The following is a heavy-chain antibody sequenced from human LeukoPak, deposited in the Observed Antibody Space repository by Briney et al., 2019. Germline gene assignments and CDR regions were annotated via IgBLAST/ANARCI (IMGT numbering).Heavy chain of an antibody. V-gene: IGHV5-51*01. J-gene: IGHJ4*02. CDR2: IYPGDSDT. CDR1: GYRFTNYW. CDR3: TRQGVFYSDSSAFYY. D-gene: IGHD3-22*01. Sequence: GESLKISFKASGYRFTNYWIGWVRQMPGKGLELMGTIYPGDSDTRYSPSFQGQVTISADKSITTAYLQWSSLKASDTAIYYCTRQGVFYSDSSAFYYWGQGTLVTVSS.